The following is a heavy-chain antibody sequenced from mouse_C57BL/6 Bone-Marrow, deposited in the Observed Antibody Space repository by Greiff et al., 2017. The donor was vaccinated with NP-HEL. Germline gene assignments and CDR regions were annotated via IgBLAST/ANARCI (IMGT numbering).Heavy chain of an antibody. J-gene: IGHJ1*03. CDR2: ISSGGDYI. D-gene: IGHD1-1*01. V-gene: IGHV5S21*01. CDR1: GFTFSSYA. Sequence: DVQLVESGEGLVKPGGSLKLSCAASGFTFSSYAMSWVRQTPEKRLEWVAYISSGGDYIYYADTVKGRFTISRDNARNTLYLQMSSLKSEDTAMYYCTRRYGSSFWYFDVWGTGTTVTVSS. CDR3: TRRYGSSFWYFDV.